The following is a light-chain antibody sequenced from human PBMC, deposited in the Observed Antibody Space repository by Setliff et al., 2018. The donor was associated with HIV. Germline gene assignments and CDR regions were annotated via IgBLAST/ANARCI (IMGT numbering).Light chain of an antibody. CDR3: SSYTSSAPLYV. CDR1: SSDVGGYNY. Sequence: QSALTQPASVSGSPGQSITISCTGSSSDVGGYNYVSWYQQHPGKAPKLMIYAVSNRPSGVSNRFSGSKSGNTASLTISGLQAEYEADYYCSSYTSSAPLYVFGTGTKGTV. CDR2: AVS. V-gene: IGLV2-14*03. J-gene: IGLJ1*01.